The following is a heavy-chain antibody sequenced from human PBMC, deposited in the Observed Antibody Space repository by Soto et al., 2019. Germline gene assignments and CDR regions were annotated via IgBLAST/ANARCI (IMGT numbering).Heavy chain of an antibody. CDR3: GSLIKEAAAVDY. J-gene: IGHJ4*02. V-gene: IGHV3-64D*06. Sequence: EVQLVESGGGLVQPGGSLRLSCSASGFTFSAFTMHWVRQAPGRGLEYVSVITNDGGFTNYADSVKGRFTISRDNSKNTLFLQMNSLRPDDTAVYYCGSLIKEAAAVDYWGQGTLVTVSS. D-gene: IGHD2-15*01. CDR2: ITNDGGFT. CDR1: GFTFSAFT.